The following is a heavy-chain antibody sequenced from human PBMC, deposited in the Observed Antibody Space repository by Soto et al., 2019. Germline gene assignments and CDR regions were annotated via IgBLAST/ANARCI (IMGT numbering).Heavy chain of an antibody. Sequence: ASVKVSCKATGYSFTRHDINWLRQAAGQGLEWMGWMNPNSGNAVYAQKFQGRVTMTRNTSITTAYIEVTSLKSEDTAVYFCATGASNAYSHWFDTWGQGTLVTVSS. CDR3: ATGASNAYSHWFDT. CDR1: GYSFTRHD. V-gene: IGHV1-8*01. CDR2: MNPNSGNA. D-gene: IGHD2-15*01. J-gene: IGHJ5*02.